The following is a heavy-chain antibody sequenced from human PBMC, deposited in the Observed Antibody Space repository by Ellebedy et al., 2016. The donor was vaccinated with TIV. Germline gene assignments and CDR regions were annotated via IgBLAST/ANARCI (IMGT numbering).Heavy chain of an antibody. J-gene: IGHJ4*02. CDR3: ARRRLGIGDEY. D-gene: IGHD5-12*01. CDR2: ISYSGSA. CDR1: GGSFSSGDYY. Sequence: MPSETLSLTCTVSGGSFSSGDYYWNWIRQPPGKGLEWVGYISYSGSADYNPSLKSRVTISLDTSKNQFSLKLISVTAADTAVYYCARRRLGIGDEYWGQGTLVTVSS. V-gene: IGHV4-61*08.